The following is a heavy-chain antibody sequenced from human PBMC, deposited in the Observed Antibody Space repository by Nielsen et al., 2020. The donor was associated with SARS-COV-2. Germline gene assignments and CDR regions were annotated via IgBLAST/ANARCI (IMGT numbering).Heavy chain of an antibody. Sequence: GESLKISCAASAFTASGNYMTWVRQAPGKGLEWVSVIYSGVRTYYADSVKGRFTISRDNSKNTLYLQMNSLRAEDTAVYYCARGQYDSIIWGQGTMVTVSS. J-gene: IGHJ3*02. CDR1: AFTASGNY. D-gene: IGHD3-22*01. CDR3: ARGQYDSII. V-gene: IGHV3-53*01. CDR2: IYSGVRT.